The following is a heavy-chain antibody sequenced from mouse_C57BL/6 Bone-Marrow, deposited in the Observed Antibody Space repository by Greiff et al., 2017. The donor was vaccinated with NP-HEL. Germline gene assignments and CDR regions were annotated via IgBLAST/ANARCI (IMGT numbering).Heavy chain of an antibody. D-gene: IGHD2-2*01. CDR3: ARSTMVTTGYYFDY. CDR2: INPYNGDT. V-gene: IGHV1-20*01. Sequence: EVKLQQSGPELVKPGDSVKISCKASGYSFTGYFMNWVMQSHGKSLEWIGRINPYNGDTFYNQKFKGKATLTVDKSSSTAHMELRSLTSEDSAVYYCARSTMVTTGYYFDYWGQGTTLTVSS. J-gene: IGHJ2*01. CDR1: GYSFTGYF.